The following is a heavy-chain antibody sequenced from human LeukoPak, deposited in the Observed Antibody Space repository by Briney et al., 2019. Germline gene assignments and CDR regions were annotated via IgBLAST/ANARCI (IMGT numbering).Heavy chain of an antibody. CDR1: GFTFSDYY. D-gene: IGHD6-6*01. V-gene: IGHV3-11*04. Sequence: GGSLRLSCAASGFTFSDYYMTWIRQAPGKGLEWVSHISGSGSAIYYADSVEGRFTVSRDNAKNSLSLQMNSLRAEDTAVYYCARDWDSSSSGILMGHWGQGTLVIVSS. CDR2: ISGSGSAI. CDR3: ARDWDSSSSGILMGH. J-gene: IGHJ4*02.